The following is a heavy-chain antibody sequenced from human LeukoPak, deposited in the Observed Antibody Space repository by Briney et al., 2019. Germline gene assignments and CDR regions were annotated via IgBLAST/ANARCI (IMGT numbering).Heavy chain of an antibody. D-gene: IGHD3-22*01. CDR2: ISSSSSYI. V-gene: IGHV3-21*01. CDR1: GFTFSSYS. J-gene: IGHJ5*01. Sequence: GGSLRLSCAASGFTFSSYSMNWVRQAPGKGLEWVSSISSSSSYIYYADSVKGRFTISRDNAKNSLYLQMNSLRAEDTAVYYCARDFMIGNYYDSSGYYQPGAVWFDSWGQGTLVTVSS. CDR3: ARDFMIGNYYDSSGYYQPGAVWFDS.